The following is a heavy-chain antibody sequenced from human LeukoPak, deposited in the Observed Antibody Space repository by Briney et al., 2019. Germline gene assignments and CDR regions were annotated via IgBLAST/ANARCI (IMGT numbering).Heavy chain of an antibody. V-gene: IGHV4-59*01. Sequence: SETLSLTCTVSGGSFSTYYWSWLRHPPGKGLEWIGYIYYSGSTNYNPSLKSRVTISVDTSKNQFSLKLTSVTAADTAVYYCARGPGGGYYGSGSYYKDWGQGTLVTVPS. CDR1: GGSFSTYY. CDR3: ARGPGGGYYGSGSYYKD. D-gene: IGHD3-10*01. CDR2: IYYSGST. J-gene: IGHJ4*02.